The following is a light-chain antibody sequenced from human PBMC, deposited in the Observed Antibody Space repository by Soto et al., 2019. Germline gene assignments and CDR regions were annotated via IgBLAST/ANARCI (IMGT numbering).Light chain of an antibody. CDR1: QSVSSN. J-gene: IGKJ1*01. V-gene: IGKV3-15*01. CDR2: GAS. CDR3: QYYGRSPT. Sequence: EIVMTQSPATLSVSPGERATLSCRASQSVSSNLAWYQQKPGQAPRLLIYGASTRATGIPARFSGSGSGTEFTLTISSLQSEDFAVYYCQYYGRSPTFGQGTKVDIK.